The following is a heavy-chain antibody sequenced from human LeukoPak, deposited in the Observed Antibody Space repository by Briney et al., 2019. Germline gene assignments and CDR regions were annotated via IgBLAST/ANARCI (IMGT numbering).Heavy chain of an antibody. Sequence: GGSLRLSCAASGFTFSSYWMSWVRQAPGKGLEWVANIKQDGSEKYYVDSVKGRFTISRDNAKNSLYLQMNSLRAEDTAVYYCARDQSPAAGFNWFDPWGQGTLVTVSS. V-gene: IGHV3-7*01. J-gene: IGHJ5*02. CDR3: ARDQSPAAGFNWFDP. CDR2: IKQDGSEK. D-gene: IGHD6-13*01. CDR1: GFTFSSYW.